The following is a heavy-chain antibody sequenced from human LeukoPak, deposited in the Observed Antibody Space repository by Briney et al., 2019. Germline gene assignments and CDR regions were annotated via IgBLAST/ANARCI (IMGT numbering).Heavy chain of an antibody. Sequence: SVKVSCKASGGTFSSYAVSWVRQAPGQGLEWMGRIIPILGIANYAQRFQGRVTITADKSTSTAYMELSSLRSEDTAVYYCARFSYGGSERSFDYWGQGTLVTVSS. V-gene: IGHV1-69*04. CDR2: IIPILGIA. J-gene: IGHJ4*02. D-gene: IGHD4-23*01. CDR1: GGTFSSYA. CDR3: ARFSYGGSERSFDY.